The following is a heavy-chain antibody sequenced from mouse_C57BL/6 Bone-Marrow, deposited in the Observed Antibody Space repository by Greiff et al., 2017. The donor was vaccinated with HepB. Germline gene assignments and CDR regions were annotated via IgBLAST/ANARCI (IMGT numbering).Heavy chain of an antibody. J-gene: IGHJ1*03. D-gene: IGHD2-4*01. CDR2: IDPEDGDT. CDR3: ATSGAFYCDLGYWYFDV. V-gene: IGHV14-1*01. Sequence: EVKLQESGAELVRPGASVKLSCTASGFNIKDYYMHWVKQRPEQGLEWIGRIDPEDGDTEYAPKFKGKATMTVDTSSNTAYLKLRSLTSEDTAVYYCATSGAFYCDLGYWYFDVWGTGTTITVSS. CDR1: GFNIKDYY.